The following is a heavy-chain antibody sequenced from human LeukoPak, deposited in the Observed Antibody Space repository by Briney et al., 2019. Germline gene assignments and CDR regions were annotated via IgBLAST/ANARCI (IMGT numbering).Heavy chain of an antibody. CDR1: GFTFDDYA. CDR3: ARGRGIMITFGGVIDY. D-gene: IGHD3-16*01. J-gene: IGHJ4*02. Sequence: GGPLRLSCAASGFTFDDYAMHWVRQAPGKGLEWVSGINWNGGSTGYADSVKGRFTISRDNAKNSLYLQMNSLRAEDTALYYCARGRGIMITFGGVIDYWGQGTLVTVSS. V-gene: IGHV3-20*04. CDR2: INWNGGST.